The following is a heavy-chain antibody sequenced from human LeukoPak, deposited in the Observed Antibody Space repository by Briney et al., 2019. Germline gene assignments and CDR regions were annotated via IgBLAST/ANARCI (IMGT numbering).Heavy chain of an antibody. CDR2: INPSGGST. CDR1: AYTFTSYY. CDR3: ARVVVGATIPHY. Sequence: ASVKVSCKASAYTFTSYYMHWVRQAPGQGLEWMGIINPSGGSTSYAQKFQGRVTMTRDTSTSTVYMELSSLRSEDTAVYYCARVVVGATIPHYWGQGTLVTVSS. V-gene: IGHV1-46*01. J-gene: IGHJ4*02. D-gene: IGHD1-26*01.